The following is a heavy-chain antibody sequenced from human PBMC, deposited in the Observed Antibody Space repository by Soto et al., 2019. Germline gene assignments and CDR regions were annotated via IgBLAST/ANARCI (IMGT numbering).Heavy chain of an antibody. CDR3: ATDLLYDYIWGSYRDFDY. J-gene: IGHJ4*02. Sequence: ASVKVSCKVSGYTLTELSMHWVRQAPGKGLEWMGGFDPEDGETIYAQKFQGRVTMTEDTSTDTAYMELSSLRSEDTAVYYCATDLLYDYIWGSYRDFDYWGQGTLVTVSS. CDR2: FDPEDGET. V-gene: IGHV1-24*01. CDR1: GYTLTELS. D-gene: IGHD3-16*02.